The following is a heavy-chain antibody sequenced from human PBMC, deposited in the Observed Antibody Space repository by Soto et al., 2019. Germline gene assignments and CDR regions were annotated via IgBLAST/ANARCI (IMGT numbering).Heavy chain of an antibody. CDR3: ARETYSSVWTPTFDY. D-gene: IGHD6-19*01. CDR1: GFTFSSYA. CDR2: ISYDGSNK. V-gene: IGHV3-30-3*01. Sequence: QVQLVESGGGVVQPGRSLRLSCAASGFTFSSYAMHWVRQAPGKGLEWVAVISYDGSNKYYADSVKGRFTISRDNSKNTLYLQMNSLRAEDTAVYYCARETYSSVWTPTFDYWGQGTLVTVSS. J-gene: IGHJ4*02.